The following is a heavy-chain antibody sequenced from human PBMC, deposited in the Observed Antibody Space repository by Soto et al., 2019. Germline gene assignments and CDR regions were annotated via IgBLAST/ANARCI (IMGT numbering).Heavy chain of an antibody. J-gene: IGHJ5*02. CDR3: ARERPDGARLDP. D-gene: IGHD6-6*01. V-gene: IGHV4-30-4*01. CDR1: GGPISSGDYY. CDR2: IYHSGST. Sequence: QVQLQESGPGLVKPSQTLSLTCTVSGGPISSGDYYWSWIRQPPGKGLEWIGYIYHSGSTYYNPSLKSRVTISVNTSKNQFSLKLSSVTAADTAVYYRARERPDGARLDPWGQGTLVTVSS.